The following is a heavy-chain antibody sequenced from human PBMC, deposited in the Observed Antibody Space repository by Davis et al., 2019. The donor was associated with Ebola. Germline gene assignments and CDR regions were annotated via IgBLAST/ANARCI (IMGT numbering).Heavy chain of an antibody. D-gene: IGHD3-10*01. CDR2: IYYSGST. CDR3: ARDSNYYGSGSYYTVIDY. Sequence: SETLSLTCTVSGGSISSSSYYWGWIRQPPGKGLEWIGSIYYSGSTYYNPSLKSRVTISVDTSKNQFSLKLSSVTAADTAVYYCARDSNYYGSGSYYTVIDYWGQGTLVTVSS. V-gene: IGHV4-39*07. J-gene: IGHJ4*02. CDR1: GGSISSSSYY.